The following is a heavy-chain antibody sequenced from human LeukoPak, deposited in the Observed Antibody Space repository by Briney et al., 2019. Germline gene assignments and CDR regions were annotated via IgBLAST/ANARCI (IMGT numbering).Heavy chain of an antibody. CDR2: INHSGST. V-gene: IGHV4-39*07. CDR3: ARGPFGVVIMNWFDP. J-gene: IGHJ5*02. Sequence: KPSETLSLTCTVSGGSISSSSYYWGWIRQPPGKGLEWIGEINHSGSTNYNPSLKSRVTISVDTSKNQFSLKLSSVTAADTAVYYCARGPFGVVIMNWFDPWGQGTLVTVSS. CDR1: GGSISSSSYY. D-gene: IGHD3-3*01.